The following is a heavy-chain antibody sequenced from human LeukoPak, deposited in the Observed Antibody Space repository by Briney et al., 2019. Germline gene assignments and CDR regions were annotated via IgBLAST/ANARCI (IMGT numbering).Heavy chain of an antibody. CDR2: IYSDGST. CDR1: GFIVSTKY. J-gene: IGHJ4*02. V-gene: IGHV3-53*01. Sequence: PGGSLRLSCAASGFIVSTKYMSWVRQAPGKGLEWVSVIYSDGSTSYADSVKGRFTISRDNSKNMLYLQMNSLRAEDTAVYYCVRDDGYSPYYYWGQGTLVTVSS. D-gene: IGHD5-24*01. CDR3: VRDDGYSPYYY.